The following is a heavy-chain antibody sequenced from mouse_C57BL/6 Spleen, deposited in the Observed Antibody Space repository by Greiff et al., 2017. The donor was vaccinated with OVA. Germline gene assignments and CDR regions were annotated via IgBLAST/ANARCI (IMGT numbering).Heavy chain of an antibody. CDR3: ARWGGIYYCNQNYALEY. CDR2: IYPRDGST. D-gene: IGHD2-1*01. J-gene: IGHJ4*01. V-gene: IGHV1-85*01. CDR1: GYTFTSYD. Sequence: QVQLQQSGPELVKPGASVKLSCKASGYTFTSYDINWVKQRPGQGLEWIGWIYPRDGSTKYNEKFKGKATLTVDPSSSTAYMELHSLTCEDSAVYFCARWGGIYYCNQNYALEYWGQGTSVTVSA.